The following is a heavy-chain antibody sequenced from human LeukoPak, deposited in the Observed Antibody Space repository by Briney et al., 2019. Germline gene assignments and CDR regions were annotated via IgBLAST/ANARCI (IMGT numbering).Heavy chain of an antibody. V-gene: IGHV3-7*05. D-gene: IGHD2-15*01. CDR1: GFTFSSYW. Sequence: GGSLRLSCAASGFTFSSYWMSWVRQAPGKGLEWVANIKQDGGETYYVDSVKGRFTISRGNAKNSLYLQMNSLRAEDTAVYYCARYCSGAASYSFHSWGHGNLVTVSS. CDR2: IKQDGGET. CDR3: ARYCSGAASYSFHS. J-gene: IGHJ5*01.